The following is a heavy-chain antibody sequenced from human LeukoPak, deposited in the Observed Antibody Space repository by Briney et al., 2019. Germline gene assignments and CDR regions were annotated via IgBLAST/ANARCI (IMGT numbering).Heavy chain of an antibody. V-gene: IGHV3-30-3*01. CDR3: AKVGPNSGWYLSSPHN. D-gene: IGHD6-19*01. CDR1: GFTFSSYA. Sequence: PGGSLRLSCAASGFTFSSYAMHWVRQALGKGLEWVAVISYDGSNKYYADSVKGRFTISRDNSKNTLYLQMNSLRAEDTAVYYCAKVGPNSGWYLSSPHNWGQGTLVTVSS. J-gene: IGHJ4*02. CDR2: ISYDGSNK.